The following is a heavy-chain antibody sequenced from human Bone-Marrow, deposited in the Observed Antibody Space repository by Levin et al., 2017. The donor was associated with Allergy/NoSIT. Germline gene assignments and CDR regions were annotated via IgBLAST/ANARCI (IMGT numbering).Heavy chain of an antibody. CDR2: ISSGGSNM. CDR3: ASDSSGWVRYFDY. D-gene: IGHD6-19*01. Sequence: TGGSLRLSCAASGFIFSTFGMNWVRQAPGKGLEWVASISSGGSNMYYAASVKGRFTISRDNAKNSLYLQMNSLRAEDTAVYYCASDSSGWVRYFDYWGQGTLVTVSS. J-gene: IGHJ4*02. CDR1: GFIFSTFG. V-gene: IGHV3-48*01.